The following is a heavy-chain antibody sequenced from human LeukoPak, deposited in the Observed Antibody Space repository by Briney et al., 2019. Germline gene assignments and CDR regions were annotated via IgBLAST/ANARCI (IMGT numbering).Heavy chain of an antibody. D-gene: IGHD1-1*01. CDR3: ARDTWKDYYYYFMDV. CDR2: ISHSGGT. V-gene: IGHV4-38-2*02. CDR1: GDSISNPYY. J-gene: IGHJ6*03. Sequence: PSETLSLTCTVSGDSISNPYYWGWIRQPPGKGLEWIGSISHSGGTFYTPSLRSRVTISLDTSKNQFSLKLNSVTAADTAVYYCARDTWKDYYYYFMDVWGKGTTVTVSS.